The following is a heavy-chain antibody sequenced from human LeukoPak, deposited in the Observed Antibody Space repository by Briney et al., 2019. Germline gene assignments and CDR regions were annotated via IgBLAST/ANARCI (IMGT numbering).Heavy chain of an antibody. D-gene: IGHD2-8*02. CDR1: GGSISSSNW. Sequence: PSETLSLTCAVSGGSISSSNWWSWVRQPPGEGLEWIGEIYHSGSTNYNPSLKSRVTISVDKSKNQFSLKLSSVTAADTAVYYCARGSLLVGGAFDIWGQGTMVTVSS. J-gene: IGHJ3*02. CDR2: IYHSGST. CDR3: ARGSLLVGGAFDI. V-gene: IGHV4-4*02.